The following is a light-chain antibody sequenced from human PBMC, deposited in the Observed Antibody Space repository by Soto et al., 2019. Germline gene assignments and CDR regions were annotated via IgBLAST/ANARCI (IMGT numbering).Light chain of an antibody. Sequence: DIQMTQSPSTLSGSVGDRVTITCRASQTISSWLAWYQQKPGKAPKLLIYKASTLKSGVPSRFSGSGSGTEFTLTISSLQPEDFATYYCQQYISYWTFGQGTKVDIK. CDR2: KAS. V-gene: IGKV1-5*03. CDR1: QTISSW. J-gene: IGKJ1*01. CDR3: QQYISYWT.